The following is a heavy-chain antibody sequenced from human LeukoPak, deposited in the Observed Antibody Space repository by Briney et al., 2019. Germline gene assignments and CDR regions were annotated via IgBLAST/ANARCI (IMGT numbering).Heavy chain of an antibody. D-gene: IGHD2-15*01. CDR2: INPSGGST. Sequence: ASVKVSCKASGYTFTSYYMHWVRQAPGQGLEWMGIINPSGGSTSYAQKFQGRVTMTRDMSTSTVYMELSSLRSEDTAVYYCARGGYCSGGSCSTNDAFDIWGQGTMVTVSS. CDR3: ARGGYCSGGSCSTNDAFDI. V-gene: IGHV1-46*01. CDR1: GYTFTSYY. J-gene: IGHJ3*02.